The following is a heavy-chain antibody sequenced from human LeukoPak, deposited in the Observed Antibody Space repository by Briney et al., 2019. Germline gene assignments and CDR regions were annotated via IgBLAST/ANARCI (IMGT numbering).Heavy chain of an antibody. CDR1: GGSISSGGYY. CDR3: ARASPPPYYDSSGPPAYYFDY. V-gene: IGHV4-31*03. D-gene: IGHD3-22*01. J-gene: IGHJ4*02. CDR2: IYYSGST. Sequence: SETLSLTCTVSGGSISSGGYYWSWIRQHPGKGLEWIGYIYYSGSTYYNPSLKSRVTISVDTSKNQFSLKLSSVTAADTAVYYCARASPPPYYDSSGPPAYYFDYWGRGTLVTVSS.